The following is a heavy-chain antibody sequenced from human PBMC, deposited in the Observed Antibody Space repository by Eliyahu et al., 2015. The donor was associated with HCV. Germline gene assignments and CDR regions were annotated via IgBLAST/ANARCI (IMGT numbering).Heavy chain of an antibody. Sequence: QVQLQESGPGLVKPSETLSLTCTVSGXSXXTYYXSWIRQPPGKGLEWIGYIHYSGSTNYNPSLKSRVXISVDTSKNQFSLNLTSVTAADTAVYYCASGGGGIAVAGTGGWFDPWGQGTLVTVSS. CDR1: GXSXXTYY. CDR2: IHYSGST. D-gene: IGHD6-19*01. V-gene: IGHV4-59*01. CDR3: ASGGGGIAVAGTGGWFDP. J-gene: IGHJ5*02.